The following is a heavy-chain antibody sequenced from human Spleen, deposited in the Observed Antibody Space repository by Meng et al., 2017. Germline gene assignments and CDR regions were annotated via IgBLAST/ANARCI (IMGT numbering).Heavy chain of an antibody. V-gene: IGHV4-34*01. J-gene: IGHJ4*02. CDR3: ARGPTTMAHDFDY. Sequence: QWQLQWGGGGWLDPPGTLSPTFVVSGGSISDYYGSWIRQPPGKGVEWIGEISHSGSNNYNPSLASRATISVDTSQNNLSLKLSSVTAADSDVYYCARGPTTMAHDFDYWGQGTLVTVSS. CDR1: GGSISDYY. CDR2: ISHSGSN. D-gene: IGHD4-11*01.